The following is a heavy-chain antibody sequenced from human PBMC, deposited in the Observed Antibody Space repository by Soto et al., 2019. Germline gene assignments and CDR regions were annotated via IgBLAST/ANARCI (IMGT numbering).Heavy chain of an antibody. CDR3: ARESGDNWDYEAY. CDR2: INTSGNT. Sequence: PSETLSLTCTVSGGSITSYRWSWIRQSAGKGLEWIGRINTSGNTHYNPSLKSRVTVSIDTSRNQFFLTVNSVTAADSAVYYCARESGDNWDYEAYWGQGTPVTVPQ. D-gene: IGHD1-7*01. J-gene: IGHJ4*02. V-gene: IGHV4-4*07. CDR1: GGSITSYR.